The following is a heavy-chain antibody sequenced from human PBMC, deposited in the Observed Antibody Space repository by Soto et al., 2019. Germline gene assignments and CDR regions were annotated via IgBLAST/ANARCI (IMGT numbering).Heavy chain of an antibody. V-gene: IGHV1-18*01. D-gene: IGHD3-22*01. CDR2: ISAYNGNT. J-gene: IGHJ6*02. CDR1: GYTFTSYG. Sequence: ASVKVSCKASGYTFTSYGISWVRQAPGQGLEWMGWISAYNGNTNYAQKLQGRVTMTTDTSTSTAYMELRSLRSDDTAVYYCARQVVITANYYYYGMDVWGQGTTVTVS. CDR3: ARQVVITANYYYYGMDV.